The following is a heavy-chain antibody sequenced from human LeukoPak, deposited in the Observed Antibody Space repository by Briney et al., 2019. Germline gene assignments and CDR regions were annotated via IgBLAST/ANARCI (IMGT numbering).Heavy chain of an antibody. CDR2: ISAYNGNT. CDR1: GYTFTSYG. Sequence: ASVKVSCKASGYTFTSYGISWVRQAPGQGLEGMGWISAYNGNTNYARKLQGRVTMTTDTSTSTAYMELRSLRSDDTAVYYCARDRTTVTTYYFDYWGQGTLVTVSS. J-gene: IGHJ4*02. D-gene: IGHD4-17*01. CDR3: ARDRTTVTTYYFDY. V-gene: IGHV1-18*01.